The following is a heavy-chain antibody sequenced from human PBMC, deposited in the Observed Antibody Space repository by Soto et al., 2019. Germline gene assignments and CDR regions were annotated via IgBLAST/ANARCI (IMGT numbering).Heavy chain of an antibody. V-gene: IGHV3-74*01. D-gene: IGHD3-3*01. CDR1: GFTFNTHW. J-gene: IGHJ4*02. CDR3: ADGGEWSFNFVY. CDR2: IYFDGITT. Sequence: GGSLRLSCTASGFTFNTHWMHWVRQAPGKGLVWVSRIYFDGITTNYADSVKGRFTISRDNSKGTLYLQMNNLRAEDTALYYCADGGEWSFNFVYWGQGTLVTVSS.